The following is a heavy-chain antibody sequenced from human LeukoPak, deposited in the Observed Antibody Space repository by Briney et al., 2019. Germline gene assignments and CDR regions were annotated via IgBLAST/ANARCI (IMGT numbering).Heavy chain of an antibody. CDR2: IRYDGSNK. CDR1: GFTFSSYG. V-gene: IGHV3-30*02. J-gene: IGHJ3*02. Sequence: PGGSLRLSCAAPGFTFSSYGMHWVRQAPRKGLEWVAFIRYDGSNKYYADSVKGRFTISRDNSKNTLYLQMNSLRAEDTAVYYCAKDFRGGPDGFDIWGQGTMVTVSS. D-gene: IGHD2-15*01. CDR3: AKDFRGGPDGFDI.